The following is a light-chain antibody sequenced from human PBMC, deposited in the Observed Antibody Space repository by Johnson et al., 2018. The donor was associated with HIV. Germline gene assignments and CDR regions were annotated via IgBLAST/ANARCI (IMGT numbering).Light chain of an antibody. J-gene: IGLJ1*01. Sequence: QSVLTQPPSVSAAPGQKVTISCSGSSSNIGKNHVSWYQQFPGTAPKLLVYEDDKRPSDIPDRFSGSKSGTSATLGITGLQTWDEADYYCGTWDSSLSSGIVGTGTKVTVL. CDR3: GTWDSSLSSGI. CDR2: EDD. V-gene: IGLV1-51*02. CDR1: SSNIGKNH.